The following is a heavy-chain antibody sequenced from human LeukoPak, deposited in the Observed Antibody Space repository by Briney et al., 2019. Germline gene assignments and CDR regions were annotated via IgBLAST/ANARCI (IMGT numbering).Heavy chain of an antibody. CDR2: MNPNSGNT. Sequence: GASVKVSCKASGYTFTSYDINWVRQATGQGLEWMGWMNPNSGNTGYAQKFQGRVTMTRSTSISTAYMELSSLRSEDTAVYYCARNQLRYFDWLPHYYGMDVWGQGTTVTVSS. V-gene: IGHV1-8*01. CDR3: ARNQLRYFDWLPHYYGMDV. D-gene: IGHD3-9*01. CDR1: GYTFTSYD. J-gene: IGHJ6*02.